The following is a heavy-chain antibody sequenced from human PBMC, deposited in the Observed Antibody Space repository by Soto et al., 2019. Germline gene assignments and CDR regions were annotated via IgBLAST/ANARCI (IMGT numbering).Heavy chain of an antibody. J-gene: IGHJ5*01. CDR3: ARANTDGGSSWYWFDS. Sequence: SQTLSLTCAISGDSVSSNSAAWNWIRQSPSRGLEWLGRTYYRSKWYNDYAVSVKSRITINPDTSKNQPSLQLNSVTSEDTAVYYCARANTDGGSSWYWFDSWGQGTLVTVSS. D-gene: IGHD6-13*01. V-gene: IGHV6-1*01. CDR2: TYYRSKWYN. CDR1: GDSVSSNSAA.